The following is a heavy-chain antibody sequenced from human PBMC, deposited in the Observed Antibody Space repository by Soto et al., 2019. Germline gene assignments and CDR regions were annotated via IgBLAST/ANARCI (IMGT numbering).Heavy chain of an antibody. CDR1: GGSIGSSSYF. V-gene: IGHV4-39*01. D-gene: IGHD4-17*01. Sequence: SETLSLTCTVSGGSIGSSSYFWAWIRQPSGKGLEWIATIYYNGNTYYNPSLKSRVTISLDTSKSQFSLQLSSVTAADTAVYYCAAPTTVTSKSDYWGQGTLVTVSS. CDR2: IYYNGNT. CDR3: AAPTTVTSKSDY. J-gene: IGHJ4*02.